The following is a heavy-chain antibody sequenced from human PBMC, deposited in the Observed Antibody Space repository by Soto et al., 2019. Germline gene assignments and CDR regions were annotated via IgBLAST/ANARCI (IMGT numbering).Heavy chain of an antibody. V-gene: IGHV1-46*03. Sequence: ASVKVSCKASGYTFTSYYMHWVRQAPGRGLEWMGIINPSGGSTSYAQKFQGRVTMTRDTSTSTVYMELSSLRSEDTAVYYCAREYVDIVATINGWFDPWGQGTLVTVSS. CDR3: AREYVDIVATINGWFDP. CDR1: GYTFTSYY. CDR2: INPSGGST. J-gene: IGHJ5*02. D-gene: IGHD5-12*01.